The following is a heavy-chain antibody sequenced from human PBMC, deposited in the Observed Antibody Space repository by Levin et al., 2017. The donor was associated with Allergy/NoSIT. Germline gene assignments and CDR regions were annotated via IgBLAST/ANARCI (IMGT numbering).Heavy chain of an antibody. V-gene: IGHV3-53*01. CDR2: IYSGGST. J-gene: IGHJ2*01. Sequence: GGSLRLSCAASGFTVSSNYMSWVRQAPGKGLEWVSVIYSGGSTYYADSVKGRFTISRDNSKNTLYLQMNSLRAEDTAVYYCARDKRVVVAATHYWYFDLWGRGTLVTVSS. CDR1: GFTVSSNY. CDR3: ARDKRVVVAATHYWYFDL. D-gene: IGHD2-15*01.